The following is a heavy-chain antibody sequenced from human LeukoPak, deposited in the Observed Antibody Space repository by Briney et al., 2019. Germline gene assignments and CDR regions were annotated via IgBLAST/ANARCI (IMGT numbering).Heavy chain of an antibody. V-gene: IGHV4-4*07. CDR1: GGSISNHF. Sequence: SETLSLTCTVSGGSISNHFCSWIRQPAGKGLEWIGRVSTSGSTYYNPSLKSRVTMSADTSKNQFSLKLTSMAAADTAVYCCARGDIVMGGGRNWFDPWGQGTPVTVSS. D-gene: IGHD2-21*01. J-gene: IGHJ5*02. CDR3: ARGDIVMGGGRNWFDP. CDR2: VSTSGST.